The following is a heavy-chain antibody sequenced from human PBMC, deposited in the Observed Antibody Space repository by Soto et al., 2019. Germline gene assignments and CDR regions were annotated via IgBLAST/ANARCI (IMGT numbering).Heavy chain of an antibody. CDR3: VRDYASDSGVRLDF. CDR1: GYSFTHYV. D-gene: IGHD3-22*01. Sequence: QVQLVQSGTEVKKPGASVKVSCKASGYSFTHYVIHWVRQAPGQRLEWMGWIGAGDGKTYYSQNFQGRVTITKDTSATTAYMELSRLIPEDTAVYYCVRDYASDSGVRLDFWGQGTLVTVSS. V-gene: IGHV1-3*01. CDR2: IGAGDGKT. J-gene: IGHJ4*02.